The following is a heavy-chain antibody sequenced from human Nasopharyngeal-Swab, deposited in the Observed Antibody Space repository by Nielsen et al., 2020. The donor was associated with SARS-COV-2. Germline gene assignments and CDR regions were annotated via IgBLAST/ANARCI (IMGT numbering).Heavy chain of an antibody. J-gene: IGHJ4*02. CDR2: IYYSGST. CDR3: ARASHVVRFLEPYFDY. CDR1: GGSISSYY. D-gene: IGHD3-3*01. Sequence: SETLSLTCTVSGGSISSYYWSWIRQPPGKGLEWIGYIYYSGSTNYNPSLKSRVTISVDTSKNQFSLKLSSVTAADTAVYYCARASHVVRFLEPYFDYGGQGTLVTVSS. V-gene: IGHV4-59*01.